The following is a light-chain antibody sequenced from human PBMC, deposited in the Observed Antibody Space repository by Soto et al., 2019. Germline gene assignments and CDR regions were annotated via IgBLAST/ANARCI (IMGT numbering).Light chain of an antibody. CDR1: SSNIGSNY. Sequence: QSVLTQPPSASGTPGQRVTISCSGSSSNIGSNYVYWYQQLPGTAPKLLIYSNNQRPSGVPDRFSGSKSGTSASLAISGLRSEDEADYYCAAWDDSLVVFGGGTKLTGL. CDR3: AAWDDSLVV. CDR2: SNN. J-gene: IGLJ2*01. V-gene: IGLV1-47*02.